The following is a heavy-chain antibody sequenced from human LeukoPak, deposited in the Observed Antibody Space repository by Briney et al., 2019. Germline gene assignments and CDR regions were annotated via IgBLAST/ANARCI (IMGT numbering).Heavy chain of an antibody. CDR2: IGSDSGDT. Sequence: GGSLRLSCAASGFTFSNYAMIWVRQTPGKGLEWVSVIGSDSGDTRYADSVEGRFTISRDNSKNSLYLQMNSLRAEDTALYYCAKAPRWSDLYWYFDLWGRGTLVTVSS. J-gene: IGHJ2*01. D-gene: IGHD4-23*01. CDR1: GFTFSNYA. V-gene: IGHV3-23*01. CDR3: AKAPRWSDLYWYFDL.